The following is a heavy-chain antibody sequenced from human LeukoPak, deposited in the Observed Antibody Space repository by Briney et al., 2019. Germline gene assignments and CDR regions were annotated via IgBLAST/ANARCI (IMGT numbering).Heavy chain of an antibody. V-gene: IGHV3-48*04. J-gene: IGHJ6*03. D-gene: IGHD1-26*01. Sequence: GGSLRLSCAASGFTFSSYSMNWVRQAPGKGLEWVLYISSSSSTINYADSVKGRFTISRDNAKNSLYLQMNSLRAEDTAVYYCARAGLGSRNYYYYYMDVWGKGTTVTVSS. CDR3: ARAGLGSRNYYYYYMDV. CDR2: ISSSSSTI. CDR1: GFTFSSYS.